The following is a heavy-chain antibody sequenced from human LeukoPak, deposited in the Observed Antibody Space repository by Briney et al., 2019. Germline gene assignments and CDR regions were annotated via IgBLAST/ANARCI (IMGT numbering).Heavy chain of an antibody. CDR1: GFTFSSYG. CDR3: ANSPYGDWSFDF. V-gene: IGHV3-30*02. Sequence: GGSLRLSCAASGFTFSSYGMHWVRQAPGEGLEWVAFIRYHGRDKYYGDSVKGRFTISRDNSRNTLYLQMDSLRGEDTAVYYCANSPYGDWSFDFWGRGTLVTVSS. J-gene: IGHJ4*02. D-gene: IGHD4-17*01. CDR2: IRYHGRDK.